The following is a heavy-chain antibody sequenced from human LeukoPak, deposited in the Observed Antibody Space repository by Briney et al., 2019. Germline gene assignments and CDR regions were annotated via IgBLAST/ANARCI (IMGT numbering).Heavy chain of an antibody. CDR3: AREGAPIYGDYVVY. CDR1: GGSISSGSYY. J-gene: IGHJ4*02. CDR2: IYTSGST. V-gene: IGHV4-61*02. Sequence: SETLSLTCTVSGGSISSGSYYWSWIRQPAGKGLGWIGRIYTSGSTNYNPSLKSRVTISVDTSKNQFSLKLSSVTAADTAVYYCAREGAPIYGDYVVYWGQGTLVTVSS. D-gene: IGHD4-17*01.